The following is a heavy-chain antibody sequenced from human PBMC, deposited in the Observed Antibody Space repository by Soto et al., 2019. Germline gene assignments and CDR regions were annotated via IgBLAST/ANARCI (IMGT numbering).Heavy chain of an antibody. J-gene: IGHJ4*02. Sequence: PSETLSLTCTVSGGSISSTNYYWGWIRQPPGKGLEWIGSISYSGSTYYNPSLKSRVTISVDTSKKQFSLKLSSVTAADTAVYYCARRFPYSSNWDFDYWGQGTLVTVSS. CDR2: ISYSGST. CDR3: ARRFPYSSNWDFDY. CDR1: GGSISSTNYY. V-gene: IGHV4-39*01. D-gene: IGHD6-13*01.